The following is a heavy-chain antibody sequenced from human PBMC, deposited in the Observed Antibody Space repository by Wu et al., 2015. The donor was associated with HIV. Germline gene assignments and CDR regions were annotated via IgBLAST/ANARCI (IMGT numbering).Heavy chain of an antibody. CDR3: AIGTRGYSAFDV. D-gene: IGHD3-22*01. Sequence: QVHLVQSGAEVKKPGASVKVSCKASGYTFTSYYMHWVRQATGQGLEWMGWMNPNRGDAGYAQKFQGRVSLTRNTSTHTAYMELSTLRSEDTAIYYCAIGTRGYSAFDVWGQGTKVTVSS. J-gene: IGHJ3*01. CDR1: GYTFTSYY. CDR2: MNPNRGDA. V-gene: IGHV1-8*02.